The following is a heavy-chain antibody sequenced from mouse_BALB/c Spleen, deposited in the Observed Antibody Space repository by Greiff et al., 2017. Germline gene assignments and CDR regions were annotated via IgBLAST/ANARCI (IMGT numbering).Heavy chain of an antibody. CDR2: IDPANGNT. D-gene: IGHD1-2*01. CDR1: GFNFKDTY. Sequence: VQLQQSGAELVKPGASVKLSCTASGFNFKDTYMHWVKQRPEQGLEWIGRIDPANGNTKYDPKFQGKATITADTSSNTAYLQLSSLTSEDTAVYYCARSLPLAYWGQGTLVTVSA. CDR3: ARSLPLAY. V-gene: IGHV14-3*02. J-gene: IGHJ3*01.